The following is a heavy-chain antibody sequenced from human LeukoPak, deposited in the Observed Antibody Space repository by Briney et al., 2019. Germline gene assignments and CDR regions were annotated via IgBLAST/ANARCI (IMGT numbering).Heavy chain of an antibody. CDR1: GGSISSYY. V-gene: IGHV4-4*07. CDR2: IYTSGST. Sequence: SETLSLTCTVSGGSISSYYWSWIRQPAGKGLEWIGRIYTSGSTNYSPSLKSRVIMSADTSKNQFSLKVTSVTAADTAVYYCARHRPEGSYPLDSWGQGALVTVSS. CDR3: ARHRPEGSYPLDS. J-gene: IGHJ4*02.